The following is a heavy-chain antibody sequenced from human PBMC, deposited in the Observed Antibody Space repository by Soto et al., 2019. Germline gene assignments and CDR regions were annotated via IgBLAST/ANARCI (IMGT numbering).Heavy chain of an antibody. CDR3: AKDRTRTFDC. Sequence: GGSLRLSCAASGFTFSTYTMSWVRQAPGKGLEWVSVISGSDGETTEYAAPVRGRFTISRDDSKNTLYLQMNSLQTEDTAVYYCAKDRTRTFDCWGRGTLVTVSS. CDR1: GFTFSTYT. D-gene: IGHD1-1*01. V-gene: IGHV3-15*01. J-gene: IGHJ4*02. CDR2: ISGSDGETT.